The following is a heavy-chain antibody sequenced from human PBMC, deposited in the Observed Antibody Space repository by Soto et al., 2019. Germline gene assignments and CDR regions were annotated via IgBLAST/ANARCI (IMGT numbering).Heavy chain of an antibody. CDR3: ARGRYGDY. Sequence: QAHLVQSGPEVKKPGASVKVSCKGSGYIFTSYGIAWFRQAPGQGLEWMGWISAHNGKTEYAQEFQGRVTVTRDTSTSTAYLELRSLRSDDTALYYCARGRYGDYWGQGALVTVSS. CDR2: ISAHNGKT. V-gene: IGHV1-18*01. CDR1: GYIFTSYG. J-gene: IGHJ4*02. D-gene: IGHD4-17*01.